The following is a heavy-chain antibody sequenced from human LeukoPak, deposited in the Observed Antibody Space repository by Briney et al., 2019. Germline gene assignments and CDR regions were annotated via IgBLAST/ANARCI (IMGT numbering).Heavy chain of an antibody. CDR2: ISSSGSTI. CDR3: ARENYGFWSGYSAYYFDY. CDR1: GFTFSDYY. J-gene: IGHJ4*02. V-gene: IGHV3-11*01. Sequence: GGSLRLSCAASGFTFSDYYMSWIRQAPGKGLEWVSYISSSGSTIYYADSVKGRFTISRDNAKNSLYLQMNSLRAEDTAVYYCARENYGFWSGYSAYYFDYWGQGTLVTVSS. D-gene: IGHD3-3*01.